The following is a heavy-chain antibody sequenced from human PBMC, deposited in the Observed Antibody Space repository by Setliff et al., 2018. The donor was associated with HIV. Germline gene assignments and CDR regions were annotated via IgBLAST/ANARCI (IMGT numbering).Heavy chain of an antibody. Sequence: PGGSLRLSCVTSGFTFSTYTMNWVRQAPGKGLQWLSYISSSGDSVYGDSMKGRITISRDKANNSLYLQIHSLTAEDTAVYYCAIEDGCGGHYHSWGQGTLVTVSS. CDR2: ISSSGDSV. J-gene: IGHJ4*02. CDR1: GFTFSTYT. V-gene: IGHV3-48*01. D-gene: IGHD2-21*01. CDR3: AIEDGCGGHYHS.